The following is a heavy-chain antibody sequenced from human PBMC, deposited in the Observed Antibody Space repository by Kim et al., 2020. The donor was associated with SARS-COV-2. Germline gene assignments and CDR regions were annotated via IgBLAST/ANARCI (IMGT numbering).Heavy chain of an antibody. CDR1: GYSFTSYW. CDR3: ARHSSSSGFDYYYGMDV. Sequence: GESLKISCKGSGYSFTSYWISWVRQMPGKGLEWMGRIDPSDSYTNYSPSFQGHVTISADKSISTAYLQWSSLKASDTAMYYCARHSSSSGFDYYYGMDVWGQGTTVTVSS. CDR2: IDPSDSYT. V-gene: IGHV5-10-1*01. J-gene: IGHJ6*02. D-gene: IGHD6-6*01.